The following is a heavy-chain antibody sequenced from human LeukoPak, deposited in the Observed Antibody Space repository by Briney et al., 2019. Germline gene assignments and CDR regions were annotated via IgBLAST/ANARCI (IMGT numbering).Heavy chain of an antibody. J-gene: IGHJ4*02. CDR3: ARALTYVPDFDY. CDR1: GYTFTSYY. Sequence: ASVKVSCKASGYTFTSYYMHWVRLAPGQGLEWMGIINPSGGRTNYAQKFQGRVTMTRDTSISTAYMELSRLRSDDTAVYYCARALTYVPDFDYWGQGTLVTVSS. V-gene: IGHV1-2*02. D-gene: IGHD2-2*01. CDR2: INPSGGRT.